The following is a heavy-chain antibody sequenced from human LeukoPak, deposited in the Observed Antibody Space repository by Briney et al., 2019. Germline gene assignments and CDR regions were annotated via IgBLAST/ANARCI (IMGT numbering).Heavy chain of an antibody. V-gene: IGHV1-18*01. D-gene: IGHD6-19*01. CDR2: ISAYNGNT. Sequence: ASVKVSCKASGYTFTSYGISWVRQAPGQGLEWMGWISAYNGNTNYAQKLQGRVTMTTDTSTSTAYMELRSLRSDDTAVYYCARVTIGGYSSGWSDFDYWGQGTLVTVSS. CDR3: ARVTIGGYSSGWSDFDY. J-gene: IGHJ4*02. CDR1: GYTFTSYG.